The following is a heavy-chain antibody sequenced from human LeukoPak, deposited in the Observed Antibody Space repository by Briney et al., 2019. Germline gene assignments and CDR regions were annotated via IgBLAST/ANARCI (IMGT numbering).Heavy chain of an antibody. J-gene: IGHJ4*02. Sequence: SETLSLTCTVSGGSISSSSYYWGWIRQPPGKGLEWIGSIYYSGSTYYNPSLKSRVTISVDTSKNQLSLKLSSVTAADTAVYYCARFSSITMVRGVIGYWGQGTLVTVSS. D-gene: IGHD3-10*01. CDR3: ARFSSITMVRGVIGY. CDR1: GGSISSSSYY. V-gene: IGHV4-39*01. CDR2: IYYSGST.